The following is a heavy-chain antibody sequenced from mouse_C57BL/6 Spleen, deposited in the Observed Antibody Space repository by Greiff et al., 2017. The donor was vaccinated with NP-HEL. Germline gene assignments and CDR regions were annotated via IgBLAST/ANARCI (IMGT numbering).Heavy chain of an antibody. J-gene: IGHJ1*03. D-gene: IGHD2-3*01. V-gene: IGHV5-4*03. Sequence: EVMLVESGGGLVKPGGSLKLSCAASGFTFSSYAMSWVRQTPEKRLEWVATISDGGSYTYYPDNVKGRFTISRDNAKNTLFLQMTSLRSEDTAMYYCARPDGYYRYFDVWGTGTTVTVSS. CDR2: ISDGGSYT. CDR3: ARPDGYYRYFDV. CDR1: GFTFSSYA.